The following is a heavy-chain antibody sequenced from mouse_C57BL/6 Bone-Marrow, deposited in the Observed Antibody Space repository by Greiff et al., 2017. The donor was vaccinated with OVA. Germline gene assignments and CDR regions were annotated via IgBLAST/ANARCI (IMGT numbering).Heavy chain of an antibody. Sequence: EVKVVESGGGLVKPGGSLKLSCAASGFTFSDYGMHWVRQAPEKGLEWVADISSGSSTIYYAETVKGRFTISRDNAKNTLFLQMTSLRSEDTAMYYCARRYYGSKKDYYAMDYWGQGTSVTVSS. CDR1: GFTFSDYG. D-gene: IGHD1-1*01. J-gene: IGHJ4*01. CDR2: ISSGSSTI. V-gene: IGHV5-17*01. CDR3: ARRYYGSKKDYYAMDY.